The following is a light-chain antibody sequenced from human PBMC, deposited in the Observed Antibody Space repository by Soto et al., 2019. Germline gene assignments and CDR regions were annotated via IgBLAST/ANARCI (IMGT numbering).Light chain of an antibody. CDR1: QSVSIW. J-gene: IGKJ1*01. CDR3: QQYKNYLT. Sequence: DIQMTQSPSTLSASVGDRVTFTCRASQSVSIWLAWYQQKPGKAPKLLISGASTLESGVPSRFSGSGSGTEVTLTISSLQPDDFATYDCQQYKNYLTFGQGTNVEIK. V-gene: IGKV1-5*01. CDR2: GAS.